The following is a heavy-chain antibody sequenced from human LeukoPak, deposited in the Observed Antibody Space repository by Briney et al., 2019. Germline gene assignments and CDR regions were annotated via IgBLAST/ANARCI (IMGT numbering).Heavy chain of an antibody. CDR2: IYYSGST. Sequence: PSETLSLTCTVSGGSISSSSYYWGWIRQPPGKGLEWIGSIYYSGSTYYNPSLKSRVTISVDTSKNQFSLKLSSVTAADTAVYYCARRGQQWLVLPFDYWGQGTLVTVSS. J-gene: IGHJ4*02. D-gene: IGHD6-19*01. CDR3: ARRGQQWLVLPFDY. V-gene: IGHV4-39*07. CDR1: GGSISSSSYY.